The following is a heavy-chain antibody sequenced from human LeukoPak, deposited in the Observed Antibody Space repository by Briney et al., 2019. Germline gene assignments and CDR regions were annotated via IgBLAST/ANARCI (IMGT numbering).Heavy chain of an antibody. J-gene: IGHJ3*02. CDR3: ASLLVVVAATDAFDI. Sequence: GASVKVSCKASGYTFTGYYMHWVRQAPGQGLEWMGWINPNSGGTNYAQKFQGRVTMTRDTSISTAYMELSRLRSDDTAVYYCASLLVVVAATDAFDIWGQGTMVTVSS. CDR1: GYTFTGYY. CDR2: INPNSGGT. D-gene: IGHD2-15*01. V-gene: IGHV1-2*02.